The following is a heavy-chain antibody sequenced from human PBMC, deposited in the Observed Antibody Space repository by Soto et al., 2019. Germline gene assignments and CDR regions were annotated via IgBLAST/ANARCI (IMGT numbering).Heavy chain of an antibody. CDR1: GFTFSSYA. Sequence: EVQLLESGGDLVQPGGSLRLSCSASGFTFSSYAMSWVRQGPGKGLEWVSAISGSGGGTYYAASVKGRFTISRDNSRNTLYLQMNSLRAEDTAVYYCAKLSVGATTSDYWGQGTLVTVSS. D-gene: IGHD1-26*01. CDR3: AKLSVGATTSDY. CDR2: ISGSGGGT. J-gene: IGHJ4*02. V-gene: IGHV3-23*01.